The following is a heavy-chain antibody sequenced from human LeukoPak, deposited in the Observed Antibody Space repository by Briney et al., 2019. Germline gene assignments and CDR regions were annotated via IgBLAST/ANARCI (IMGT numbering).Heavy chain of an antibody. D-gene: IGHD6-19*01. CDR3: ARAISSGWYLATQPKFDY. CDR2: IYYSGST. Sequence: PSETLSLTCTVSGGSITGYYWTWIRQPPGKGLEWIGYIYYSGSTNYTPSLKSRVTISVDMSKNQFSLKLSSVTAADTAVYYCARAISSGWYLATQPKFDYWGQGTLVTVSS. J-gene: IGHJ4*02. V-gene: IGHV4-59*12. CDR1: GGSITGYY.